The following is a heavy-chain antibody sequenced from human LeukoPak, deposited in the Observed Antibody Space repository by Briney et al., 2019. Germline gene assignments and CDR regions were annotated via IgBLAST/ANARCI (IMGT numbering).Heavy chain of an antibody. J-gene: IGHJ6*04. CDR2: ISSNGGST. V-gene: IGHV3-64D*06. Sequence: GGSLRLSCSASGFTFSSYAMHWVRQAPGKGLEYVSAISSNGGSTYYADSVKGRFTISRDSSKNTLYLQMSSLRAEDTAVYYCVKGDIVVVPAANGDYYYYGMDVWGKGTTVTVSS. D-gene: IGHD2-2*01. CDR1: GFTFSSYA. CDR3: VKGDIVVVPAANGDYYYYGMDV.